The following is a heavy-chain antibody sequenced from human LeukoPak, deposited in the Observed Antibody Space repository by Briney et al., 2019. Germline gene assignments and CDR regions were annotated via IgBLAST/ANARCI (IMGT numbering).Heavy chain of an antibody. V-gene: IGHV3-30*02. D-gene: IGHD3-3*01. J-gene: IGHJ4*02. CDR2: IRYDGSNK. CDR1: GFTFSSYG. Sequence: GRSLRLSCAASGFTFSSYGMHWVRQAPGKGLEWVAFIRYDGSNKYYADSVKGRFTISRDNSKNTLYLQMNSLRAEDTAVYYCAKDRKIFGVVTYYFDYWGQGTLVTVSS. CDR3: AKDRKIFGVVTYYFDY.